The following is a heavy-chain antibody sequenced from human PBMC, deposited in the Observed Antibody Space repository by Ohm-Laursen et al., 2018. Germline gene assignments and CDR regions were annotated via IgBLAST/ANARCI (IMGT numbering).Heavy chain of an antibody. Sequence: SLRLSCTASGFRFSDYDMHWVRLLTGKRLEWVSGIDAAGRTYYPASMEGRFTISRENDKNSLYLQVDSLRAGDTAVYYCAREERGSDFQGIDYWGQGTLVTVSS. CDR2: IDAAGRT. V-gene: IGHV3-13*01. CDR1: GFRFSDYD. D-gene: IGHD3/OR15-3a*01. CDR3: AREERGSDFQGIDY. J-gene: IGHJ4*02.